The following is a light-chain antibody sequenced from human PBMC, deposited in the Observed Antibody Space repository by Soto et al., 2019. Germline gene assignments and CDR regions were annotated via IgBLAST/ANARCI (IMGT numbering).Light chain of an antibody. J-gene: IGKJ5*01. CDR2: LAS. CDR3: MQPLDLPVT. CDR1: QSLLHTNAYHY. Sequence: LTLLPLSLSVTPGKPASISCRSIQSLLHTNAYHYLDWYLQKPGQSPQLXIYLASYRASGVPDRFSGSGSGTEFTLRISRVEAEDVGVYYCMQPLDLPVTFGQGTRLEIK. V-gene: IGKV2-28*01.